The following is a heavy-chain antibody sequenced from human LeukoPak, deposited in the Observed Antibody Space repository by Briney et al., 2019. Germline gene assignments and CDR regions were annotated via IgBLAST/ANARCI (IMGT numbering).Heavy chain of an antibody. V-gene: IGHV4-59*01. Sequence: SETLSLTCTVSGGSISSYYWSWIRQPPGKGLEWIGYIYYSGSANYNPSLKSRVTISVDTSKNQFSLKLSSVTAADTAVYYCARGTPFYYYYGMDVWGQGTTVTVSS. CDR1: GGSISSYY. J-gene: IGHJ6*02. CDR2: IYYSGSA. CDR3: ARGTPFYYYYGMDV.